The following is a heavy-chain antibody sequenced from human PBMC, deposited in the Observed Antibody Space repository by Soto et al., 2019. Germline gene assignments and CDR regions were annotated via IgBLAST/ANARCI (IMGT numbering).Heavy chain of an antibody. D-gene: IGHD3-22*01. CDR1: GFTFSSYG. Sequence: GGSLRLSCAASGFTFSSYGMHWVRQAPGKGLEWVAVIWDDGSNKYYADSVKGRFTISRDNSKSTLYLQMNSLRAEDTAVYYCARESLDSSGYYYSDYWGQGTLVTVSS. CDR3: ARESLDSSGYYYSDY. J-gene: IGHJ4*02. CDR2: IWDDGSNK. V-gene: IGHV3-33*01.